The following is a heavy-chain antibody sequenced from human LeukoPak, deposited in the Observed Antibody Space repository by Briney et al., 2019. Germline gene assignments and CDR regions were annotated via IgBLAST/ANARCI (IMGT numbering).Heavy chain of an antibody. CDR3: ARHVRDTVVTFNYYYYYGMDV. V-gene: IGHV4-59*08. CDR2: IYYSGST. J-gene: IGHJ6*02. CDR1: GGSISSYY. D-gene: IGHD4-23*01. Sequence: SETLSLTCTVSGGSISSYYWSWIRQPPGKGLEWIGYIYYSGSTNYKPSLKSRVTISVDTSENQFSLKLNSVTAADTAVYYCARHVRDTVVTFNYYYYYGMDVWGQGTTVTVSS.